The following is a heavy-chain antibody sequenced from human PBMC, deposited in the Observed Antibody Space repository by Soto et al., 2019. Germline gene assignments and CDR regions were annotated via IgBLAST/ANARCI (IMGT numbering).Heavy chain of an antibody. D-gene: IGHD3-10*01. CDR1: GYTFTSYA. V-gene: IGHV1-3*01. J-gene: IGHJ6*02. CDR3: ASSRITMVPYGMDV. Sequence: ASVKVSCKASGYTFTSYAMHWVRQAPGQRLEGMGWINAGNGNTKYSQKFQGRVTITRDTSASTAYMELSSLRSEDTAVYYCASSRITMVPYGMDVWGQGTTVTVSS. CDR2: INAGNGNT.